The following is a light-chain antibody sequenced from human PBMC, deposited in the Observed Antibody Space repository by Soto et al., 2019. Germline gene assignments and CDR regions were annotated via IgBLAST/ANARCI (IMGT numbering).Light chain of an antibody. V-gene: IGLV2-14*01. Sequence: QSVLTQPASVSGSPGQSITISCIGTSSDIGRYNYVSWYQQYPGKAPKFMIYDVSNRPSGVSNRFSGSKSGNTASLTISGLQAEDEADYYCSSYISRTTYVFGTGTKVTVL. CDR2: DVS. CDR3: SSYISRTTYV. J-gene: IGLJ1*01. CDR1: SSDIGRYNY.